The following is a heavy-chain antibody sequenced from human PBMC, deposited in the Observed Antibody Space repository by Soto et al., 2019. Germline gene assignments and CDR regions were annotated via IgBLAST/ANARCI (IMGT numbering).Heavy chain of an antibody. CDR2: ISYDGSNK. Sequence: QVQLVESGGGVVQPGRSLRLSCAASGFTFSSYAMHWVRQAPGKGLEWVAVISYDGSNKYYADSVKGRFTISRDNSKNTLYLQMNSVRVEDTAVYYCAREWPVCGSGSYNGWFDPWGQGTLVTVSS. V-gene: IGHV3-30-3*01. J-gene: IGHJ5*02. CDR3: AREWPVCGSGSYNGWFDP. CDR1: GFTFSSYA. D-gene: IGHD3-10*01.